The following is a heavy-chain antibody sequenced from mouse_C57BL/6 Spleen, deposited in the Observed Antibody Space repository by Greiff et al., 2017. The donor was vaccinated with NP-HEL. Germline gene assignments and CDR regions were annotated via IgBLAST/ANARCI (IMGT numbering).Heavy chain of an antibody. CDR2: IYPGSGST. CDR1: GYTFTSYW. CDR3: AREGVYYDYEWDY. Sequence: QVQLQQPGAELVKPGASVKMSCKASGYTFTSYWITWVKQRPGQGLEWIGDIYPGSGSTNYNEKFKSKATLTVDTSSSTAYMQLSSLTSEDSAVYYCAREGVYYDYEWDYWGQGTTLTVSS. V-gene: IGHV1-55*01. J-gene: IGHJ2*01. D-gene: IGHD2-4*01.